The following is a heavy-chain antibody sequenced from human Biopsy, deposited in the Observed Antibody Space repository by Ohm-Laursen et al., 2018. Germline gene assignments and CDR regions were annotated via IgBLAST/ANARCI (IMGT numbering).Heavy chain of an antibody. D-gene: IGHD6-19*01. CDR2: INPDSGVT. J-gene: IGHJ4*02. V-gene: IGHV1-2*02. Sequence: ASVKVSCKASGYAFSGYYMHWVRQAPGQGLEWMGWINPDSGVTNYAQKFQGRVTMTRDTSISTAYMELSRLGSDDTAVYYCARDKYRSWNYFDNWGQGSLVTVSS. CDR3: ARDKYRSWNYFDN. CDR1: GYAFSGYY.